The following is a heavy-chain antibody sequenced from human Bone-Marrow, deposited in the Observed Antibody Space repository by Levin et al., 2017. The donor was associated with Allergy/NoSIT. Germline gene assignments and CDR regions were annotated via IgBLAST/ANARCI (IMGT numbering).Heavy chain of an antibody. V-gene: IGHV4-34*01. D-gene: IGHD3-3*01. CDR1: GGSFSGYY. CDR2: INHSGST. Sequence: SETLSLTCAVYGGSFSGYYWSWIRQPPGKGLEWIGEINHSGSTNYNPSLKSRVTISVDTSKNQFSLKLSSVTAADTAVYYCARGRSQPPRYYDFWSGQSHFDYWGQGTLVTVSS. J-gene: IGHJ4*02. CDR3: ARGRSQPPRYYDFWSGQSHFDY.